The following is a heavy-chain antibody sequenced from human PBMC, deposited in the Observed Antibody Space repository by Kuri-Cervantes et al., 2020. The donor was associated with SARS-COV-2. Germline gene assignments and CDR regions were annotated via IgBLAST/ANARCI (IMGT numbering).Heavy chain of an antibody. D-gene: IGHD6-13*01. CDR2: IYYSGNT. J-gene: IGHJ5*02. CDR1: DGCIRSGSYY. CDR3: ARDRGRIAAAGIGWFDP. Sequence: PFTVTDGCIRSGSYYWGWIRQSPGKGLEWIGSIYYSGNTLYNPSLKSRLTISVDTSKKQFSLNLSSVTAADTAVYYCARDRGRIAAAGIGWFDPWGQGTLVTVSS. V-gene: IGHV4-39*07.